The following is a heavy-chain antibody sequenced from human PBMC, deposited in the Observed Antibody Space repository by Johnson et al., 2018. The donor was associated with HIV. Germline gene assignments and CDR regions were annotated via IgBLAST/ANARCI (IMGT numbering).Heavy chain of an antibody. CDR2: IYSGGDT. D-gene: IGHD4-17*01. J-gene: IGHJ3*02. Sequence: EVQLVESGGGLVQPGGSLRLSCAVSGFTVSSNYITWVRQAPGKGLEWISVIYSGGDTYYADSVKGRFTISRDVSKNTLYLQMNSLRAEDTAVYYCARDSTAGPDKGLDYVGAFDIWGQGTMVTVSS. CDR3: ARDSTAGPDKGLDYVGAFDI. CDR1: GFTVSSNY. V-gene: IGHV3-66*01.